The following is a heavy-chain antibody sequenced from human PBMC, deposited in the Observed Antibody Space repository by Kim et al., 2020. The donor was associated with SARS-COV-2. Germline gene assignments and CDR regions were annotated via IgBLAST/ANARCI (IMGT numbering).Heavy chain of an antibody. D-gene: IGHD3-16*01. CDR3: ARNDGLDV. J-gene: IGHJ6*02. CDR2: ISPNRGTT. V-gene: IGHV1-2*06. CDR1: GYTFIGYD. Sequence: ASGKVSCEAAGYTFIGYDIHWVRQAPGQELEWMGRISPNRGTTHYAKKFQGRVTMTRDTSISTAYLEFSGLKPDDTAVYYCARNDGLDVWGQGTTITVSS.